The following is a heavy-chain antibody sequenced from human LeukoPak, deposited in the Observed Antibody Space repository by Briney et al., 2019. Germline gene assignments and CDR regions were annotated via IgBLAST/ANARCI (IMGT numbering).Heavy chain of an antibody. CDR3: AKDRAGPFDI. D-gene: IGHD3-10*01. CDR2: ISYSGDNT. V-gene: IGHV3-23*01. J-gene: IGHJ3*02. Sequence: GGSLRLSCAASGFSFSTYGMTWVRQAPGKGLEWVSAISYSGDNTYYIDSVKGRFTISRDNSKNTLYLQMNSLRAEDTAIYYCAKDRAGPFDIWGQGTMVTVSS. CDR1: GFSFSTYG.